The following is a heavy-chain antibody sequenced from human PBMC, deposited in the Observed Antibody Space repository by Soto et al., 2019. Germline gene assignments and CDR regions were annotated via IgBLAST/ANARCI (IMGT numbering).Heavy chain of an antibody. J-gene: IGHJ4*02. CDR2: IYHTGST. CDR3: ARGYYDTSGFYYDAFHY. CDR1: CYSISSGYY. V-gene: IGHV4-38-2*01. D-gene: IGHD3-22*01. Sequence: SETLSLTCAVSCYSISSGYYWGWIRQPPGKGLEWIGNIYHTGSTYYNPSLKSRVTISLDTSKNQFSVKLNFVTAADTAVYFCARGYYDTSGFYYDAFHYWGEGTLVTVSS.